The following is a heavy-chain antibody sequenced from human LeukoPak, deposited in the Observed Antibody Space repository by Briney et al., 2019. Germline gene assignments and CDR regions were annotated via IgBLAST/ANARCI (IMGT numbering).Heavy chain of an antibody. J-gene: IGHJ5*02. D-gene: IGHD2-2*01. V-gene: IGHV1-24*01. CDR1: GYTLTELS. Sequence: ASVKVFCKVSGYTLTELSMHWVRQAPGKGLEWMGGFDPEDGETIYAQKFQGRFTMAEDTSTDTAYMELSSLRSEDTAVYYCATGGGCSSTSCRNNWFDPWGQGTLVTVSS. CDR2: FDPEDGET. CDR3: ATGGGCSSTSCRNNWFDP.